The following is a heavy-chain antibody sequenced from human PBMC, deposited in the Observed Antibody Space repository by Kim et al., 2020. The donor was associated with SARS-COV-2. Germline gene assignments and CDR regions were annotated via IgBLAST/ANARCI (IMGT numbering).Heavy chain of an antibody. J-gene: IGHJ6*02. D-gene: IGHD3-9*01. CDR2: ITVYNGNT. CDR1: GHRFTSYS. CDR3: AKENSLAYFGMDV. Sequence: ASVKVSCKASGHRFTSYSVSWVRQAPGQGLEWMGWITVYNGNTFYAQKFQDRITLTTDAPASTAYMELRSLRSDDTAVYFFAKENSLAYFGMDVWGPGT. V-gene: IGHV1-18*01.